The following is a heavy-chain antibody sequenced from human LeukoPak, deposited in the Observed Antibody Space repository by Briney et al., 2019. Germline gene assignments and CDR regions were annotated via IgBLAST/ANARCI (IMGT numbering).Heavy chain of an antibody. V-gene: IGHV3-23*01. Sequence: SGGSLRLSCAASGFTFSSYAMSWVRQAPGKGLEWVSAISGSGGSTYYADSVKGRFTISRDNSKNTLYLQMNSLRAEDTAVYYCARTGYSSGWYVGGEDYWGQGTLVTVSS. CDR3: ARTGYSSGWYVGGEDY. CDR1: GFTFSSYA. D-gene: IGHD6-19*01. CDR2: ISGSGGST. J-gene: IGHJ4*02.